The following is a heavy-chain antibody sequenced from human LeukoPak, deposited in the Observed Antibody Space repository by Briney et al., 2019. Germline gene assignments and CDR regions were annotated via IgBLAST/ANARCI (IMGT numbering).Heavy chain of an antibody. CDR3: ARQGVRYKYRSGWLTYNWFDP. Sequence: SQTLSLTCALSGDSVSSNSAAWNWIRQSPSRGLEWLGRTYYRSSWYNDYAASVKSRITISPDTSKNQFSLLLSSVTPEDTAVYYCARQGVRYKYRSGWLTYNWFDPWGQGTLVNVSS. D-gene: IGHD6-19*01. J-gene: IGHJ5*02. V-gene: IGHV6-1*01. CDR2: TYYRSSWYN. CDR1: GDSVSSNSAA.